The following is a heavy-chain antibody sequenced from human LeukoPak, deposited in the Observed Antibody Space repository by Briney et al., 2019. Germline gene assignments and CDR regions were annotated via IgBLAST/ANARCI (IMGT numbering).Heavy chain of an antibody. CDR1: GFTFSSYW. CDR2: IKQDGSEK. CDR3: ARDYDYYDSSGYHEA. V-gene: IGHV3-7*01. Sequence: GGSLRLSCAASGFTFSSYWMSWVRQAPGKGLEWVANIKQDGSEKYYVDSVKGRFTIFRDNAKNSLYLQMNSLRAEDTAVYYCARDYDYYDSSGYHEAWGQGTLVTVSS. D-gene: IGHD3-22*01. J-gene: IGHJ5*02.